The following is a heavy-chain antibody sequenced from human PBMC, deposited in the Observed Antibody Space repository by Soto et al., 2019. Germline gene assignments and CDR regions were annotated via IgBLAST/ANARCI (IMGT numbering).Heavy chain of an antibody. CDR2: IYYSGST. D-gene: IGHD2-2*01. V-gene: IGHV4-31*03. J-gene: IGHJ6*03. CDR3: ASAASRDIVVVPAYDYYYVDV. CDR1: GGSISSGGYY. Sequence: PSETLSLTCTVSGGSISSGGYYWSWIRQHPGKGLEWIGYIYYSGSTYYNPSLKSRVTISVDTSKNQFSLKLSSVIAADTAVYYCASAASRDIVVVPAYDYYYVDVWGKGTTVTVSS.